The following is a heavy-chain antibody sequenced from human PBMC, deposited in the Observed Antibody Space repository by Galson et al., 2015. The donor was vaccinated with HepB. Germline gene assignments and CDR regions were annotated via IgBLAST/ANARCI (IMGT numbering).Heavy chain of an antibody. CDR3: ARIGGNYDY. V-gene: IGHV3-30*04. Sequence: SLRLSCAASGFTFSSYAMHWVRQAPGKGLEWVAVISYDGSNKYYADSVKGRFTISRDNSKNTLYLQMNSLRAEDTAVYYCARIGGNYDYWGQGTLVTVSS. D-gene: IGHD2-15*01. CDR2: ISYDGSNK. CDR1: GFTFSSYA. J-gene: IGHJ4*02.